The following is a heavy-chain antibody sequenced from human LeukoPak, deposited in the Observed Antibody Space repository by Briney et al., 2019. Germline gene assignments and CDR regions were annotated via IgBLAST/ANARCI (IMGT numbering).Heavy chain of an antibody. V-gene: IGHV1-2*02. CDR1: GYTVTGYY. CDR3: ARGLPSPNDHHYFDY. D-gene: IGHD1-1*01. Sequence: ASVKVSCKASGYTVTGYYMHWVRQAPGQRLEWMVWINPNSGGTNYAPKFQSRVTMTRDTSISTSYMELSRLRSADTAVYYCARGLPSPNDHHYFDYWGQGTMVTVSS. J-gene: IGHJ4*02. CDR2: INPNSGGT.